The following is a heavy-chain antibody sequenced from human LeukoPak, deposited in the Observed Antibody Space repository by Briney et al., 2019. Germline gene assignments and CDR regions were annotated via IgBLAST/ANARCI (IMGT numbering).Heavy chain of an antibody. CDR1: EFTFSSYE. Sequence: PGGSLRLSCAASEFTFSSYEMNWVRQAPRKGLEWVSYISSSAGTTYYADSVKGRFTISRDNAKNSLYLQMNSLRAEDTAVYYCAREYGDHDAFDIWGQGTMVTVSS. CDR2: ISSSAGTT. CDR3: AREYGDHDAFDI. J-gene: IGHJ3*02. D-gene: IGHD4-17*01. V-gene: IGHV3-48*03.